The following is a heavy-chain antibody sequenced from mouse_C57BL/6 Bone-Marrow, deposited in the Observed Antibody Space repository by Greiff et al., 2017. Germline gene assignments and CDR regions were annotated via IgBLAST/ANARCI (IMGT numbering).Heavy chain of an antibody. J-gene: IGHJ2*01. D-gene: IGHD2-1*01. CDR1: ACNIQDDY. CDR2: IDPENGDT. Sequence: EVKLMESGASLVRPGASVRLCCTASACNIQDDYMHCVKQRTEQGLEWIGWIDPENGDTEYASKFQGKATITADTSSNTAYLQLSSLTSEDTAVYYGTCNFLAYSARGTTLPGSS. CDR3: TCNFLAY. V-gene: IGHV14-4*01.